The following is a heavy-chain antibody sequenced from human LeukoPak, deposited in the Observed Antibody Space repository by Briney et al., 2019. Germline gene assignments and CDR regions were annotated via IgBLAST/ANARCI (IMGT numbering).Heavy chain of an antibody. Sequence: SETLPLTCTVSGGSIGSYYWSWIRQPAGKGLEWTGRIYTSGSTNYNPSLKSRVTMSVDTSKNQFSLKLSSVTAADTAVYYCARSRYCSSTSCSHYNWFDPWGQGTLVTVSS. V-gene: IGHV4-4*07. D-gene: IGHD2-2*01. CDR1: GGSIGSYY. J-gene: IGHJ5*02. CDR2: IYTSGST. CDR3: ARSRYCSSTSCSHYNWFDP.